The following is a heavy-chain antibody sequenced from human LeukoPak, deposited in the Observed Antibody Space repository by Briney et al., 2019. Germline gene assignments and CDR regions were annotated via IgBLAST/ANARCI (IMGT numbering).Heavy chain of an antibody. D-gene: IGHD1-26*01. Sequence: GGSLRLSCAASGFAFNTYSMNWVRQAPGKGLEWVSFIFSSSTYIYYTDSVKGRFTISRDNSKNTLYLQMNSLRAEDTAVYYCAKRRGLELLYYYYMDVWGKGTTVTVSS. CDR1: GFAFNTYS. CDR3: AKRRGLELLYYYYMDV. J-gene: IGHJ6*03. V-gene: IGHV3-21*04. CDR2: IFSSSTYI.